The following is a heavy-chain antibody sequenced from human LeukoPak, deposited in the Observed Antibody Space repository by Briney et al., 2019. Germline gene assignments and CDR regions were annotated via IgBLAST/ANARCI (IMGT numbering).Heavy chain of an antibody. J-gene: IGHJ4*02. CDR1: GFTFSSYA. D-gene: IGHD5-18*01. CDR2: ISGSGGST. Sequence: HPGGSLRLSCAASGFTFSSYAMSWVRQAPGKGLEWVSAISGSGGSTYYADSVKGRFTISRDNSKNTLYLQMNSLRAEDTAVYYCAIDPVDTAMVFVNWGQGTLVTVSS. V-gene: IGHV3-23*01. CDR3: AIDPVDTAMVFVN.